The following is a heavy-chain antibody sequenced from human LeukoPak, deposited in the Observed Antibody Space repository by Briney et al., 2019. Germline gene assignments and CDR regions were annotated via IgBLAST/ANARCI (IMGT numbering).Heavy chain of an antibody. D-gene: IGHD2-2*02. CDR2: ISYDGSNK. CDR1: GFTFSSYA. V-gene: IGHV3-30*04. Sequence: GGSLRLSCAASGFTFSSYAMHWVRQAPGKGLEWVAVISYDGSNKYYADSVKGRFTISRDNSKNTLYLQMNSLRAEDTAVYYCAKAPTAILPNWNYCDYWGQGTLVTVSS. J-gene: IGHJ4*02. CDR3: AKAPTAILPNWNYCDY.